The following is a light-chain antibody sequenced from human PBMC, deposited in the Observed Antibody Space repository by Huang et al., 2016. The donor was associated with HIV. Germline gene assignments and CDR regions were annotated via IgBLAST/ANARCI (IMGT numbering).Light chain of an antibody. CDR2: AAS. CDR1: QGISNS. CDR3: QQYYSTPRT. J-gene: IGKJ2*01. V-gene: IGKV1-NL1*01. Sequence: DIQMTQSPSSLSASVGDRVTITCRASQGISNSLAWYQQKPGKAPKLLLYAASRVESGVPSRFSGIGSGTDYTLTISSLQPEDFATYYCQQYYSTPRTFGQGTKLEIK.